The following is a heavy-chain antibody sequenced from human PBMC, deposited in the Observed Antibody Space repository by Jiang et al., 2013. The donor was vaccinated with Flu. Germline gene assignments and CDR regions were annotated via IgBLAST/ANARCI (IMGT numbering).Heavy chain of an antibody. CDR1: GGSISSYY. CDR3: ARLGGFGQWGAY. D-gene: IGHD6-19*01. V-gene: IGHV4-59*08. J-gene: IGHJ4*02. Sequence: PGLVKPSETLSLTCTVSGGSISSYYWSWIRQPPGKGLEWIGYIYYSGSTNYNPSLKSRVTISVDTSKNQFSLKLSSVTAADTAVYYCARLGGFGQWGAYWGQGTLVTVSS. CDR2: IYYSGST.